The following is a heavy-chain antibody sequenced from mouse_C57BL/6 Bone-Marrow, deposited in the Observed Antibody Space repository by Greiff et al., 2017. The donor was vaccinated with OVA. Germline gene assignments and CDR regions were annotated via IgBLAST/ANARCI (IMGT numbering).Heavy chain of an antibody. CDR3: SGGFAY. CDR2: IYPRSGNT. D-gene: IGHD3-1*01. J-gene: IGHJ3*01. CDR1: GYTFTSYG. V-gene: IGHV1-81*01. Sequence: QVQLQQSGAELARPGASVKLSCKASGYTFTSYGISWVKQRTGQGLEWIGEIYPRSGNTYYNEKFKGKATLTADKSSSTAYMEPRSLTSEDSAVYFCSGGFAYWGQGTLVTVSA.